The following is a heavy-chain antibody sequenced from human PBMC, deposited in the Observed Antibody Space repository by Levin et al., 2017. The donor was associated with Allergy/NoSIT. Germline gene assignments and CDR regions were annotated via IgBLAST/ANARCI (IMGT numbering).Heavy chain of an antibody. Sequence: ETLSLTCAASGFTFSPYAMNWVRQAPGKGLEWVSFISSSSSTIYYADSVKGRFTISRDNAENSLYLQMNSLKADDTAVYYCARDRARNYHFDNWGQGTLVTVSS. J-gene: IGHJ4*02. CDR1: GFTFSPYA. CDR3: ARDRARNYHFDN. V-gene: IGHV3-48*01. D-gene: IGHD1-7*01. CDR2: ISSSSSTI.